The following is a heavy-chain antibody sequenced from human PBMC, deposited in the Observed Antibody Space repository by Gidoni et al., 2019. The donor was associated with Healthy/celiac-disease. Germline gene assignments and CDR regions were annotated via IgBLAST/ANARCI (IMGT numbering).Heavy chain of an antibody. CDR3: AKDRGGPDYGDYSFDY. J-gene: IGHJ4*02. V-gene: IGHV3-30*18. CDR1: GFTFSSYG. D-gene: IGHD4-17*01. Sequence: QVQLVESGGGVVQAGRSLRLSRAASGFTFSSYGRHWVRQAPGKGLEWVAVITDDESNKYYADSVKGRFTISRDNSKNTLYLQMNSLRAEDTAVYYCAKDRGGPDYGDYSFDYWGQGTLVTVSS. CDR2: ITDDESNK.